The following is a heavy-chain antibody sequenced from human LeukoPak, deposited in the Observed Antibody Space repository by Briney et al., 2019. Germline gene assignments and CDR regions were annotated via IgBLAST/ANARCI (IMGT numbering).Heavy chain of an antibody. J-gene: IGHJ4*02. V-gene: IGHV1-69*13. D-gene: IGHD3-22*01. CDR1: GGTFSSHA. CDR2: IIPIFGTA. CDR3: ARWDSSGQYYFDY. Sequence: SVKVSCKASGGTFSSHAISWVRQAPGQGLEWMGGIIPIFGTANYAQKFQGRVTITADESTSTAYMELSSLRSEDTAVYYCARWDSSGQYYFDYWGQGTLVTVSS.